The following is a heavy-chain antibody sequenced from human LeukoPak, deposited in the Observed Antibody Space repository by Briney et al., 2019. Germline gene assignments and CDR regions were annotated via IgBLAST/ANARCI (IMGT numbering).Heavy chain of an antibody. V-gene: IGHV3-21*01. Sequence: GGSLRLSCAASGFSFSSFSMNWVRQAPGKGLEWVSYISGGSSFTYYADSVKGRFTTSRDNAKNSLYLQMNSLRAEDTAVYYCAELGITMIGGVWGKGTTVTISS. CDR3: AELGITMIGGV. D-gene: IGHD3-10*02. CDR2: ISGGSSFT. J-gene: IGHJ6*04. CDR1: GFSFSSFS.